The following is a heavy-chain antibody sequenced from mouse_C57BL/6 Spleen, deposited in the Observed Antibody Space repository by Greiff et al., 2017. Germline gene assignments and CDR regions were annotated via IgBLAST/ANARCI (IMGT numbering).Heavy chain of an antibody. Sequence: VQLQQSVAELVRPGASVKLSCTASGFNIKNTYMHWVKQRPEQGLEWIGRIDPANGNTKYAPKFQGKATITADTSSNTAYLQLSSRTSEDTAIYYCAKPKGTGTPGFAYWGQGTLVTVSA. CDR2: IDPANGNT. CDR3: AKPKGTGTPGFAY. D-gene: IGHD4-1*01. J-gene: IGHJ3*01. CDR1: GFNIKNTY. V-gene: IGHV14-3*01.